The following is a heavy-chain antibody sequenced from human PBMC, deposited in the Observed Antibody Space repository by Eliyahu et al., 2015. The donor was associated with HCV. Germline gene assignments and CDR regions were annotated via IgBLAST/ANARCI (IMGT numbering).Heavy chain of an antibody. D-gene: IGHD1-26*01. V-gene: IGHV3-74*03. CDR3: ARGIRGSRAFDI. Sequence: EVQLVESGGGLVQPGGSLSLSCAASGFTFSTYWMHWVRQAPGKGLVWVSRIDSDGSSSTYAASVKGRFTISRDNAKNMLYLQMNSLRAEDTAVYYCARGIRGSRAFDIWGQGTVVTVSS. J-gene: IGHJ3*02. CDR2: IDSDGSSS. CDR1: GFTFSTYW.